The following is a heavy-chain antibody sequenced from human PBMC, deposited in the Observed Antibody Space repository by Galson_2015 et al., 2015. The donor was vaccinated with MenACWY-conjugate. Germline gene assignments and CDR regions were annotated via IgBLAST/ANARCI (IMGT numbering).Heavy chain of an antibody. J-gene: IGHJ4*02. D-gene: IGHD5-18*01. Sequence: SVKVSCKASGYTFTSYGISWVRQAPGQGLEWMGWISAYNGNTNYAQKLQGRVTMTTDTSTSTAYMELRSLRSDDTAVYYCAREAGYSYSQYYFDYWGQGTLVTVSS. CDR1: GYTFTSYG. CDR2: ISAYNGNT. V-gene: IGHV1-18*01. CDR3: AREAGYSYSQYYFDY.